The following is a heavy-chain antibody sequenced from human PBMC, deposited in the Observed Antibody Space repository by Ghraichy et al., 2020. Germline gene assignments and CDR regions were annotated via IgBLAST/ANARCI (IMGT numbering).Heavy chain of an antibody. Sequence: ASVKVSCKASGYTFTSYGISWVRQAPGQGLEWMGWISAYNGNTNYAQKLQGRVTMTTDTSTSTAYMELRSLRSDDTAVYYCARDRRYSSSWSFDYWGQGTLVTVSS. D-gene: IGHD6-13*01. CDR1: GYTFTSYG. V-gene: IGHV1-18*01. CDR3: ARDRRYSSSWSFDY. CDR2: ISAYNGNT. J-gene: IGHJ4*02.